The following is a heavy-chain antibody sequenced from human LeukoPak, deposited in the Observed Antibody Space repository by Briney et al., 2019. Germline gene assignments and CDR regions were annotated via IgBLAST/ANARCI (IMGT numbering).Heavy chain of an antibody. CDR1: GFTFSSYA. J-gene: IGHJ4*02. CDR2: ISGSGGST. CDR3: AKVPRWAYSSGWYYFDY. Sequence: GGSLRLSCAASGFTFSSYAMSWVRQAPGKRLEWVSAISGSGGSTYYADSVKGRFTISRDNSKNTLYLQMNSLRAEDTAVYYCAKVPRWAYSSGWYYFDYWGQGTLVTVSS. D-gene: IGHD6-19*01. V-gene: IGHV3-23*01.